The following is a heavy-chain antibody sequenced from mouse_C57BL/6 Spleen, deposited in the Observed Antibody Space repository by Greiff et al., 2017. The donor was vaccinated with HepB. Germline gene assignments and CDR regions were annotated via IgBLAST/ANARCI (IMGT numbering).Heavy chain of an antibody. CDR2: IDPSDSYT. CDR1: GYTFTSYW. V-gene: IGHV1-50*01. J-gene: IGHJ3*01. D-gene: IGHD1-1*01. Sequence: QVQLQQPGAELVKPGASVKLSCKASGYTFTSYWMQWVKQRPGQGLEWIGEIDPSDSYTNYNQKFKGKATLTVDTSSSTAYMQLSSLTSEDSAVYYCARMDHGITGGAYWGQGTLVTVSA. CDR3: ARMDHGITGGAY.